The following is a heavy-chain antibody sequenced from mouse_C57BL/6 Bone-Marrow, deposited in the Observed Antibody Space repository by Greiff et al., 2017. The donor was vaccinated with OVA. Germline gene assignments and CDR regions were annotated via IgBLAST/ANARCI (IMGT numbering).Heavy chain of an antibody. V-gene: IGHV5-4*01. CDR3: ARDFTTVVATDYAMDY. D-gene: IGHD1-1*01. CDR1: GFTFSSYA. CDR2: ISDGGSYT. J-gene: IGHJ4*01. Sequence: EVKVVESGGGLVKPGGSLKLSCAASGFTFSSYAMSWVRQTPEKRLEWVATISDGGSYTYYPDNVKGRFTISRDNAKNNLYLQMSHLKSEDTAMYYCARDFTTVVATDYAMDYWGQGTSVTVSS.